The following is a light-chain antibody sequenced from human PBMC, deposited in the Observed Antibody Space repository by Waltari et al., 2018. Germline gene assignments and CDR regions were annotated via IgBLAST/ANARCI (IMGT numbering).Light chain of an antibody. CDR3: QQYGTLPRT. CDR1: QTLSSNS. J-gene: IGKJ1*01. Sequence: ELVLTQSPGTLSLSPGERATLSCRASQTLSSNSLAWYQQKPGQAPRLIIYGSFNRATGIPDRFSGGGSGTDFTLTIIRLEPEDFAVYYCQQYGTLPRTFGQGTKVELK. V-gene: IGKV3-20*01. CDR2: GSF.